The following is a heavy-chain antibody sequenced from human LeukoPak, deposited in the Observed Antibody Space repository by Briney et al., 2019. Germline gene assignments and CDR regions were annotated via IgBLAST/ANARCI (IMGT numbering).Heavy chain of an antibody. Sequence: GSSVKVSCXASGGTFSSYAISWVRQAPGQGLEWMGGIIPIFGTANYAQKFQGRVTITADESTSTAYMELSSLRSEDTAVYYCARWCSGGSCYDYFDYWGQGTLVTVSS. D-gene: IGHD2-15*01. CDR1: GGTFSSYA. V-gene: IGHV1-69*01. CDR2: IIPIFGTA. CDR3: ARWCSGGSCYDYFDY. J-gene: IGHJ4*02.